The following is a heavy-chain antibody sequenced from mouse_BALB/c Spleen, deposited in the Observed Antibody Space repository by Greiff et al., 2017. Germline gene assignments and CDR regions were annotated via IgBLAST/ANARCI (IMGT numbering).Heavy chain of an antibody. CDR3: ARNWRDYGPWFAY. J-gene: IGHJ3*01. CDR2: IWSGGST. D-gene: IGHD1-1*02. CDR1: GFSLTSYG. Sequence: VQLQESGPGLVQPSQSLSITCTVSGFSLTSYGVHWVRQSPGKGLEWLGVIWSGGSTDYNAAFISRLSISKDNSKSQVFFKMNSLQANDTAIYYCARNWRDYGPWFAYWGQGTLVTVSA. V-gene: IGHV2-2*02.